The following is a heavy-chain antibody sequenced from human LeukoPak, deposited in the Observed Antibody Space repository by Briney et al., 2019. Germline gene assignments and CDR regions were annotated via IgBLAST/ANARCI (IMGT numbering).Heavy chain of an antibody. CDR3: ARGLLRPIEGRHFDY. V-gene: IGHV4-4*07. CDR1: GGSISSYY. CDR2: IYTSGST. J-gene: IGHJ4*02. Sequence: SETLSLTCTVSGGSISSYYWSWIRQPAGKGLEWIGRIYTSGSTNYNPSLKSRVTMSVDTSKNQFSLKLSSVTAADTAVYYCARGLLRPIEGRHFDYWGQGTLVTVSS. D-gene: IGHD1-26*01.